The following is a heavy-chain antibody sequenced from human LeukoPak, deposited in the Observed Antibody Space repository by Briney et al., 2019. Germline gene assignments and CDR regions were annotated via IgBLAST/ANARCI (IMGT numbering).Heavy chain of an antibody. Sequence: GGSLRLSCAASGFTFIDHAMTWVRQAPGKGLEWVSAISGSGISTYYADSVKGRFTISRDNSKNTVYLQMNSLRVEDTAVYYCAKSPINVIELDAFDIWGQGTMVTVSS. CDR3: AKSPINVIELDAFDI. CDR1: GFTFIDHA. D-gene: IGHD3-22*01. CDR2: ISGSGIST. V-gene: IGHV3-23*01. J-gene: IGHJ3*02.